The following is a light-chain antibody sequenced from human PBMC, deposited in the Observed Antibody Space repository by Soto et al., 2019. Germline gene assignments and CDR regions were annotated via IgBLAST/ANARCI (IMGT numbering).Light chain of an antibody. CDR1: QSVTSSY. V-gene: IGKV3-20*01. Sequence: EIVMTQSPGTLSLSPGERATLSCRGSQSVTSSYLAWYQQKPGQAPRLLIYGASSRATGIPDRFRGSGSGTDFTLTISRLEPEDFALYYCHQYGTLPYTFGQGTKLEIQ. J-gene: IGKJ2*01. CDR2: GAS. CDR3: HQYGTLPYT.